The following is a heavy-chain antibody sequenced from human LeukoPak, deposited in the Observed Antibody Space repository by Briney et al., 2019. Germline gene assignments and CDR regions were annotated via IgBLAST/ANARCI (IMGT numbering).Heavy chain of an antibody. V-gene: IGHV4-39*01. J-gene: IGHJ4*02. D-gene: IGHD2-2*01. CDR2: IYYSGST. CDR1: GGSISSSSYY. Sequence: SETLSLTCTVSGGSISSSSYYWGWIRQPPGKGLEWIGSIYYSGSTYYNPSPKSRVTISVDTSKNQFSLKLSSVTAADTAVYYCASINKDIVVVPAALADYWGQGTLVTVSS. CDR3: ASINKDIVVVPAALADY.